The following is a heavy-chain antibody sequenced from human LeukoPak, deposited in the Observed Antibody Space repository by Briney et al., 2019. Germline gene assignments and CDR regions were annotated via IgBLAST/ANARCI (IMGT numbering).Heavy chain of an antibody. Sequence: PSETRSLTCAVYGGSFSGYYWSWIRQPPGKGLEWIGEINHSGSTNYNPSLKSRVTISVDTSKNQFSLKLSSVTAADTAVYYCARGDTAMVRFYYYYMDVWGKGTTVTVSS. CDR2: INHSGST. CDR3: ARGDTAMVRFYYYYMDV. J-gene: IGHJ6*03. D-gene: IGHD5-18*01. CDR1: GGSFSGYY. V-gene: IGHV4-34*01.